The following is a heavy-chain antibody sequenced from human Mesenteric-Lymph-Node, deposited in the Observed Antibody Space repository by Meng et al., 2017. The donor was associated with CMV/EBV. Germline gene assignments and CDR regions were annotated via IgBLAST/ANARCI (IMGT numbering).Heavy chain of an antibody. CDR3: ARGVGSSWFGP. V-gene: IGHV1-2*02. D-gene: IGHD1-26*01. CDR1: GYTFRDYY. J-gene: IGHJ5*02. Sequence: SCKASGYTFRDYYIHWVRQAPGQGLEWMGWLNPKSGDTRNAQKFQGRVTMTRDTSITTAYMEVSTVTSDDTAVYYCARGVGSSWFGPWGQGILVTVSS. CDR2: LNPKSGDT.